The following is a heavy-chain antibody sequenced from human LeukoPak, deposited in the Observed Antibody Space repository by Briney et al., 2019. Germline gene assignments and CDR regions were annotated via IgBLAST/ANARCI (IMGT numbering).Heavy chain of an antibody. Sequence: GGSLRFSCAASDFTFSSYWMTWFPQAPGKGLKGLANTNQDGSEKNYVDSAKGRFTISRDNAKNSLYLQMNSLRAEDTALYYCARQTERVVYNRFWGQGTLVTVSS. CDR1: DFTFSSYW. CDR2: TNQDGSEK. J-gene: IGHJ4*02. D-gene: IGHD5-24*01. V-gene: IGHV3-7*05. CDR3: ARQTERVVYNRF.